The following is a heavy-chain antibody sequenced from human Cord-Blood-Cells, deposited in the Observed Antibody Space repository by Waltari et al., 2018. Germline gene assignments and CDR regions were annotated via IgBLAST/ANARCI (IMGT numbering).Heavy chain of an antibody. D-gene: IGHD6-13*01. CDR3: AKDRAAAGKAEYFQH. CDR1: GFTFSSYA. Sequence: EVQLLESGGGLVQPGGSLRLSCAASGFTFSSYAMSWVRQAPGKGLEWVPAISGSGGSTYYADSVKGRFTISRDNSKNTLYLQMNSLRAEDTAVYYCAKDRAAAGKAEYFQHWGQGTLVTVSS. J-gene: IGHJ1*01. V-gene: IGHV3-23*01. CDR2: ISGSGGST.